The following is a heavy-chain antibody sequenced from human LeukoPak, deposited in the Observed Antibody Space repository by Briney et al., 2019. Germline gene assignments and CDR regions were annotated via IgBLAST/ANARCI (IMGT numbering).Heavy chain of an antibody. V-gene: IGHV1-3*01. CDR3: ARDIVRDSGYDFFY. CDR1: GYTFTSYA. D-gene: IGHD5-12*01. CDR2: INAGNGKT. J-gene: IGHJ4*02. Sequence: GASVKVSCKASGYTFTSYAMHWVRQAPGQRLEWMGWINAGNGKTKYSQKFQGRVTITRDTSASTAYMELSSLRSEDTAVYYCARDIVRDSGYDFFYWGQGTLVTVSS.